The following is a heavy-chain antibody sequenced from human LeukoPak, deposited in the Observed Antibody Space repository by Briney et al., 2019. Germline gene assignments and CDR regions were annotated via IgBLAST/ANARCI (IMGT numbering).Heavy chain of an antibody. CDR2: IIPIFGTA. CDR3: ARDGDCGGDCYFDY. Sequence: SVKVSCKASGGTFSSYAISWVRQAPGQGLEWMGGIIPIFGTASYAQKFQGRVTITADESTSTAYMELSSLRSEDTAVYYCARDGDCGGDCYFDYWGQGTLVTVSS. CDR1: GGTFSSYA. V-gene: IGHV1-69*01. D-gene: IGHD2-21*01. J-gene: IGHJ4*02.